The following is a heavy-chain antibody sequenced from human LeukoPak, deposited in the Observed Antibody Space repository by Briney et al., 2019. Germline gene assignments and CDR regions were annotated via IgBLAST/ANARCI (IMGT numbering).Heavy chain of an antibody. CDR2: ISSTSSYI. CDR1: GFTFSSYS. J-gene: IGHJ4*02. V-gene: IGHV3-21*01. CDR3: ARVLTYSSSWDFDY. Sequence: GGSLRLSCAASGFTFSSYSMNWVRQAPGKGLEWVSSISSTSSYIYYADSVKGRFTISRDNAKNSLYLQMNSLRAEDTAVYYCARVLTYSSSWDFDYWGQGTLVTVSS. D-gene: IGHD6-13*01.